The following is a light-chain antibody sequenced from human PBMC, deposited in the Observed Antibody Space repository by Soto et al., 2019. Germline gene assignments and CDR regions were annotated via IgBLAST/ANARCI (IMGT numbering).Light chain of an antibody. Sequence: EIVLTQSPGTLSLSPGERATLSCRASQSVRSSYLAWYQQKLGQAPRLLIYGVSIRATGIPDRFSGSGSGTDFTLTISRLESEDFAVYYCQQYGTSPRTFGQGTKVEIK. J-gene: IGKJ1*01. CDR1: QSVRSSY. V-gene: IGKV3-20*01. CDR3: QQYGTSPRT. CDR2: GVS.